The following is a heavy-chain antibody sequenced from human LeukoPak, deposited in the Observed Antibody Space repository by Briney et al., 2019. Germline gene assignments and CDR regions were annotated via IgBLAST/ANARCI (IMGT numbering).Heavy chain of an antibody. V-gene: IGHV4-38-2*01. CDR2: IYHSGST. Sequence: SETLSLTCAVSGHSISSGYYWGWIRQPPGKGLEWIGSIYHSGSTYYNPSLKSRVTISVDTSKNQFSLKLSSVTAADTAVYYCARGSGGSEMSFDPWGQGTLVTVSS. J-gene: IGHJ5*02. CDR3: ARGSGGSEMSFDP. CDR1: GHSISSGYY. D-gene: IGHD3-10*01.